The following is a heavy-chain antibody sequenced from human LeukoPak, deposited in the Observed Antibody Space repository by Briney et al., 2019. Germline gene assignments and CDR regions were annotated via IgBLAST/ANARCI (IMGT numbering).Heavy chain of an antibody. CDR2: ISYDGSNK. Sequence: PGGSLRLSCAASGFTFSSYGMHWVRQAPGKGLEGVAVISYDGSNKYYADSVKGRFTISRDNSKNTLYLQMNSLRAEDTAVYYCAKGPVVVPAAPFDYWGQGTLVTVSS. V-gene: IGHV3-30*18. J-gene: IGHJ4*02. CDR1: GFTFSSYG. D-gene: IGHD2-2*01. CDR3: AKGPVVVPAAPFDY.